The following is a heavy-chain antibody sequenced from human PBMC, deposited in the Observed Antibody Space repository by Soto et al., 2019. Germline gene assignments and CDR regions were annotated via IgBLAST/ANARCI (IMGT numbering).Heavy chain of an antibody. CDR1: GFTFKNFA. V-gene: IGHV3-23*01. CDR2: IGGSGSSA. Sequence: EVQLLESGGGLVQPGGSLRLSCAASGFTFKNFAVSWVRQAPGKGWEGVSAIGGSGSSANYADSVKGRFTVSRDDSKSTLYLQMSGLRVDDTALYYCAKDAVAYNGEWDWFDLWGQGTLVTVSS. CDR3: AKDAVAYNGEWDWFDL. D-gene: IGHD3-10*01. J-gene: IGHJ5*02.